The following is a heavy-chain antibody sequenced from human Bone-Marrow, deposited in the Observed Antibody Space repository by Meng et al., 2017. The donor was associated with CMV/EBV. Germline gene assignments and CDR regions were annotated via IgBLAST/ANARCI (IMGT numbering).Heavy chain of an antibody. D-gene: IGHD1-26*01. CDR1: GYTFSSYG. CDR2: ISVYNGHT. J-gene: IGHJ4*02. Sequence: ASVKVSCKTSGYTFSSYGINWVRQAPGQGLEWMGWISVYNGHTNYAQKLQGRVTMTTDTSTSTAYMELRSLRSDDTAVYYCAREGRGMSGSYDYWGQGTLVTVSS. CDR3: AREGRGMSGSYDY. V-gene: IGHV1-18*01.